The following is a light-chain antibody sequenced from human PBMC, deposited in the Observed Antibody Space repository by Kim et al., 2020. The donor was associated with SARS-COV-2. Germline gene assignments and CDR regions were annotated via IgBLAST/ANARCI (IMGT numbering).Light chain of an antibody. J-gene: IGKJ1*01. CDR3: QQRSNWT. Sequence: LSLSPGERATLTCSASQSLSIYFAWHQQTPGQAPRLLIYDASNRATGIPARFSGSGSGTDFTLTISSLEPEDFAVYYCQQRSNWTFGQGTKVDIK. V-gene: IGKV3-11*01. CDR1: QSLSIY. CDR2: DAS.